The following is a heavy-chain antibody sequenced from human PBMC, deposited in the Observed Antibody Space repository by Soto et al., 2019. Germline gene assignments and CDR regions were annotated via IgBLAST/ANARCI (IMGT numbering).Heavy chain of an antibody. CDR3: ARDGYYDFWSGYYSA. V-gene: IGHV3-33*01. CDR2: IWYDGSNK. D-gene: IGHD3-3*01. CDR1: GFTFSSYG. J-gene: IGHJ5*02. Sequence: GGSLRLSCAASGFTFSSYGMHWVRQAPGKGLEWVAVIWYDGSNKYYADSVKGRFTISRDNSKNTLYLQMNSLRAEDTAVYYCARDGYYDFWSGYYSAWGQGTLVTVSS.